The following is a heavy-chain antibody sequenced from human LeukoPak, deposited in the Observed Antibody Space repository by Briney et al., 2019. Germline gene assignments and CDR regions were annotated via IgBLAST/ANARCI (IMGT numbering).Heavy chain of an antibody. CDR2: IKQDGSEK. CDR3: ARDLTMVRGLTYYGMDV. CDR1: GFTFNIYA. V-gene: IGHV3-7*03. Sequence: GGSLRLSCVASGFTFNIYAMSWVRQAPGKGLEWVANIKQDGSEKYYVDSVKGRFTISRDNAKNSLYLQMNSLRAEDTAVYYCARDLTMVRGLTYYGMDVWGKGTTVTVSS. J-gene: IGHJ6*04. D-gene: IGHD3-10*01.